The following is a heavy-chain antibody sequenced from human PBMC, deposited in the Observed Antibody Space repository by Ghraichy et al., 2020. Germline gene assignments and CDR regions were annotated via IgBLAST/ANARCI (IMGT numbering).Heavy chain of an antibody. V-gene: IGHV4-59*08. J-gene: IGHJ6*02. D-gene: IGHD4-23*01. Sequence: SETLSLTCTVSDPSSTNYYWSWVRQPPGKGLEWIGYIYQTEHTSPNPSLQTRVTISLDTSKTQFSLTLTSVTAADTAVYYCATGTSNSSDFYYFGMDVWGRGTTVTVSS. CDR2: IYQTEHT. CDR1: DPSSTNYY. CDR3: ATGTSNSSDFYYFGMDV.